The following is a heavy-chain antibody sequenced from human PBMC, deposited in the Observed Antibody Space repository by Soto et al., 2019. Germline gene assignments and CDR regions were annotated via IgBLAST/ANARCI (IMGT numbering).Heavy chain of an antibody. CDR2: IYHSGST. J-gene: IGHJ4*02. CDR3: ARLYIAAAGTSIYFDY. Sequence: SETLSLTCAVSGGSISSSNWWSWVRQPPGKGLEWIGEIYHSGSTNYNPSLKSRVTISVDKSKNQFSLKLSSVTAADTAVYYCARLYIAAAGTSIYFDYWGQGTLVTVPQ. CDR1: GGSISSSNW. D-gene: IGHD6-13*01. V-gene: IGHV4-4*02.